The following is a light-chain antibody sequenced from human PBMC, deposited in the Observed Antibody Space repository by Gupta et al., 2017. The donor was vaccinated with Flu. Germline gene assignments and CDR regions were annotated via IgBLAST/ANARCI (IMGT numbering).Light chain of an antibody. CDR2: QNI. CDR1: TRDIGTYNL. V-gene: IGLV2-23*02. Sequence: QSALTQPASVSGSPGQSITISCPGPTRDIGTYNLVSWYQQHPGEAPRLIIFQNIKRPSGVSYRFSGSKSANAASLTISGLQREDEADYYCCSYAGSDAVWVFGAGTRVTVL. CDR3: CSYAGSDAVWV. J-gene: IGLJ1*01.